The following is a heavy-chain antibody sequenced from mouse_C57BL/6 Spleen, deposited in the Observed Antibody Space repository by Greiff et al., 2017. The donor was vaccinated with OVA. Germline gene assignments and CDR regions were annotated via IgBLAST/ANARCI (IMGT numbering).Heavy chain of an antibody. CDR2: ISYDGST. D-gene: IGHD2-4*01. CDR1: GYSITSGYY. J-gene: IGHJ4*01. CDR3: ARGYDYDDYAMDY. V-gene: IGHV3-6*01. Sequence: EVKLQESGPGLVKPSQSLSLTCSVTGYSITSGYYWNWIRQFPGNKLEWVGYISYDGSTNYNPSLKNRISITRDTSKNQFFLKLNSVTTEDTATYYCARGYDYDDYAMDYWGQGTSVTVSS.